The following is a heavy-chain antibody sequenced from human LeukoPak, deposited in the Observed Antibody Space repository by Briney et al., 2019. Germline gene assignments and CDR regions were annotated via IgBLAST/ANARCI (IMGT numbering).Heavy chain of an antibody. Sequence: GESLKISCQGSGYTFTNFWIGWVRQMPGKGLEYMGIIYPGDSDTRYSPSFEGQVTISADKSTSTAYLQWSSLKASDTAIYYCARHALPYYGSGSYYTTYWYFDLWGCGTLLTVSS. CDR1: GYTFTNFW. V-gene: IGHV5-51*01. CDR2: IYPGDSDT. J-gene: IGHJ2*01. D-gene: IGHD3-10*01. CDR3: ARHALPYYGSGSYYTTYWYFDL.